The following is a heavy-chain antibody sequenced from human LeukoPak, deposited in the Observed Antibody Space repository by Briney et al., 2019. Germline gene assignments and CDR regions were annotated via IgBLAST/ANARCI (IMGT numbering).Heavy chain of an antibody. D-gene: IGHD3-16*02. V-gene: IGHV1-46*01. Sequence: ASVKVSFKASGYTFTSYYMHWVRQAPGQGLEWMAIINPSGGSPTYAQKFQGRVTMTSDTSTSTVYMELSSLRSEDTAVYYCARGDYFWDQSNRYYFDDWGQGTLVTVSS. CDR3: ARGDYFWDQSNRYYFDD. CDR2: INPSGGSP. J-gene: IGHJ4*02. CDR1: GYTFTSYY.